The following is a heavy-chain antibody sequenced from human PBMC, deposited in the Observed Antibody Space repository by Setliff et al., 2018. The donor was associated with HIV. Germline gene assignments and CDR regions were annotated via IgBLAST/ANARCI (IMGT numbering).Heavy chain of an antibody. CDR1: GDSIDRSNFF. V-gene: IGHV4-31*01. CDR3: ARGGAFCGRDSCYYLDY. Sequence: PSETLSLTCTVSGDSIDRSNFFWTWIRQHPGKGLEWIGYIYYSGSATYNPSLKSQDSISVDTSRNEFSLKLSSVTAADTAVYFCARGGAFCGRDSCYYLDYWGQGNPVTVSS. J-gene: IGHJ4*02. CDR2: IYYSGSA. D-gene: IGHD2-21*02.